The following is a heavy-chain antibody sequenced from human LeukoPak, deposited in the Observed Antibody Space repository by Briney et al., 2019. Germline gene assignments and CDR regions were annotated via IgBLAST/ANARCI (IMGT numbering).Heavy chain of an antibody. Sequence: GGSLRLSCAASGFTFSNYAMNWVRQAPGKGLEWVSTISGSGGSTYYADSVKGRFTISRDNSKNTLYLQMNSLRAEDTAVYYCARDLVWNDFEGEEGGQDYWGQGTLVTVSS. CDR2: ISGSGGST. J-gene: IGHJ4*02. V-gene: IGHV3-23*01. CDR3: ARDLVWNDFEGEEGGQDY. D-gene: IGHD1-1*01. CDR1: GFTFSNYA.